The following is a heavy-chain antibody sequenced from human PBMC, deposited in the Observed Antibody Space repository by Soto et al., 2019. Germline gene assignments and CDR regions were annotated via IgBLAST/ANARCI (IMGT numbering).Heavy chain of an antibody. CDR2: ISGSGGST. CDR3: ANLGQYYDFWSGTDLDLDC. V-gene: IGHV3-23*01. D-gene: IGHD3-3*01. CDR1: GFTFSSYA. J-gene: IGHJ4*02. Sequence: EVQLLESGGGLVQPGGSLRLSCAASGFTFSSYAMSWVRQAPGKGLEWVSAISGSGGSTYYADSVKGRFTISRDNSKNTLYLRMNSLRAEDTAVYYCANLGQYYDFWSGTDLDLDCWGQGTLVTVSS.